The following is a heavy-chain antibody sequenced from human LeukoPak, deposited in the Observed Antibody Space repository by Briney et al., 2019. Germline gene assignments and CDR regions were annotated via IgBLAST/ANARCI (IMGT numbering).Heavy chain of an antibody. CDR3: ARYNSAWKTDDY. Sequence: GGSLRLSCAASGFTFSSYEMNWVRQAPGKGLEWVSYISSGSTIYDADSVKGRLTISRDNAKNSLYLQMNSLRAEDTAVYFCARYNSAWKTDDYWGQGTLVTVSS. CDR2: ISSGSTI. CDR1: GFTFSSYE. J-gene: IGHJ4*02. D-gene: IGHD6-19*01. V-gene: IGHV3-48*03.